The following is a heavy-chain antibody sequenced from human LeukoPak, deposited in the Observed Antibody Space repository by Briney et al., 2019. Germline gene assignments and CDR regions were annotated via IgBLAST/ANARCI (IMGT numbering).Heavy chain of an antibody. CDR1: GFTFSNAW. D-gene: IGHD1-1*01. CDR2: IKSKTDGGTT. V-gene: IGHV3-15*01. Sequence: GGSLRLSCAASGFTFSNAWMSWVRQAPGKGLEWVGRIKSKTDGGTTDYAAPVKGRFTISRDDSKNTLYLQMNSLRAEDTAVYYCARDYTGYKHAFDIWGQGTMVTVSS. CDR3: ARDYTGYKHAFDI. J-gene: IGHJ3*02.